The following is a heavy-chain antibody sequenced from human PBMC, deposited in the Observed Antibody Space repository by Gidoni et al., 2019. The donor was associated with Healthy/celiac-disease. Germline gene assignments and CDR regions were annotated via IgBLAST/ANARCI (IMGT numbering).Heavy chain of an antibody. D-gene: IGHD1-26*01. CDR2: IWYAVRNQ. J-gene: IGHJ3*02. Sequence: QVQLVESGGGVVQPGRSLRLACAASGFTFSSYGMPWVRQAPGQGLEGVSVIWYAVRNQYYADSVKGRFTISSDNSKTTLYLQMNSLRAEDTAVYYCARACGIPVGAFDIWGQGTMVTVSS. V-gene: IGHV3-33*01. CDR3: ARACGIPVGAFDI. CDR1: GFTFSSYG.